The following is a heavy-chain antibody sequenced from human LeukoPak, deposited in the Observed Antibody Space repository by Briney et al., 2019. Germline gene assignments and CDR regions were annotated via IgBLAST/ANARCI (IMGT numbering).Heavy chain of an antibody. J-gene: IGHJ6*03. Sequence: ASVKVSCKASGYTFTGYYVHWVRQAPGQGLEWMGWINPNSGGTNYAQKFQGRVTMTRNTSISTAYMELSRLRSDDTAVYCCARDPSSGWQYYYYYMDVWGKGTTVTVSS. CDR1: GYTFTGYY. CDR2: INPNSGGT. D-gene: IGHD6-19*01. CDR3: ARDPSSGWQYYYYYMDV. V-gene: IGHV1-2*02.